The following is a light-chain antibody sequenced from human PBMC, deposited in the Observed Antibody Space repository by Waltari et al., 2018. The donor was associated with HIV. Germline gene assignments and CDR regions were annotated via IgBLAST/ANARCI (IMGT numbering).Light chain of an antibody. V-gene: IGKV1-5*03. Sequence: DTQLTQSPAPLSASIGASVTIVCRANEPISSWLAWYQQRPALRPKLLIYKASVLDSGVSARFSGSGSGTEFALSISDLQTDDVATYFCQQYNSYPLTFGGGTKVEI. J-gene: IGKJ4*01. CDR2: KAS. CDR1: EPISSW. CDR3: QQYNSYPLT.